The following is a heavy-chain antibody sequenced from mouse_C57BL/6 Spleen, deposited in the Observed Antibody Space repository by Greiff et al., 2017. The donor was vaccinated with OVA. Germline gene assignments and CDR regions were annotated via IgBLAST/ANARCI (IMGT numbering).Heavy chain of an antibody. CDR3: ARDGSSGYLFAY. D-gene: IGHD3-2*02. J-gene: IGHJ3*01. CDR1: GFTFSSYA. V-gene: IGHV5-4*01. Sequence: DVHLVESGGGLVKPGGSLKLSCAASGFTFSSYAMSWVRQTPEKRLEWVATISDGGSYTYYPDNVKGRFTISRDNAKNNLYLQMSHLKSEDTAMYYCARDGSSGYLFAYWGQGTLVTVSA. CDR2: ISDGGSYT.